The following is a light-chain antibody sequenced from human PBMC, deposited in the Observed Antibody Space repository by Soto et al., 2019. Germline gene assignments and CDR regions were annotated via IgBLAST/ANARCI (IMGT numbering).Light chain of an antibody. CDR2: DVS. CDR1: SSDVGGYNY. V-gene: IGLV2-14*01. J-gene: IGLJ3*02. CDR3: SSYTSSSTGV. Sequence: QSALTQPASVSGSPGQSIAISCTGTSSDVGGYNYVSWYQQHPGKTPNLMIYDVSNRPSGVSNRFSGSKSGNTASLTISGLLAEDEADYYCSSYTSSSTGVFGGGTQLTVL.